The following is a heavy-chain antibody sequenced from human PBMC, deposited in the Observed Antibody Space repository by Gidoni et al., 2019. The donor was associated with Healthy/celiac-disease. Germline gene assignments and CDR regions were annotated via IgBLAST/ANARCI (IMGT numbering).Heavy chain of an antibody. D-gene: IGHD3-16*02. J-gene: IGHJ6*02. CDR2: INWNGGST. CDR1: GFTLVDYG. CDR3: ARVKDGDYVWGSYRSWEYYYYGMDV. Sequence: EVPLVASGGGVVRPGWSLSLSCAASGFTLVDYGMCWLPTAPGKGLEWVSGINWNGGSTGYADSVKGRFTISRDNAKNSLYLQMNSLRAEDTALYHCARVKDGDYVWGSYRSWEYYYYGMDVWGQGTTVTVSS. V-gene: IGHV3-20*01.